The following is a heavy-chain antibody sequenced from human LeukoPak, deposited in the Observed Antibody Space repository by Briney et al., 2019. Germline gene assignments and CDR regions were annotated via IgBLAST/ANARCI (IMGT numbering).Heavy chain of an antibody. V-gene: IGHV1-2*02. CDR3: ARGDSDYDRPGY. J-gene: IGHJ4*02. CDR2: INPSTGGT. CDR1: GYTFTAYY. D-gene: IGHD5-12*01. Sequence: ASVKVSCKASGYTFTAYYMHWVRQAPGQGLEWIGWINPSTGGTNYAQKFQGRVTMTRDTSISTAYMELSRLKSDDTAVYYCARGDSDYDRPGYWGQGTLVTVSS.